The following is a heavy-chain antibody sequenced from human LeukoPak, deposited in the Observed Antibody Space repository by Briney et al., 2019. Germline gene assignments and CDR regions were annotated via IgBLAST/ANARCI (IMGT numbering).Heavy chain of an antibody. D-gene: IGHD2-15*01. Sequence: GGSLRLSCAASGFTFSSYAMSWVRQAPGKGLEWVSSISTSSSYIYYADSVKGRFTISRDNARNSLYLQMNTLRAEDTAVYSCARGADGVSSNSRGWFDPWGQGTLVTVSS. CDR3: ARGADGVSSNSRGWFDP. CDR1: GFTFSSYA. V-gene: IGHV3-21*01. J-gene: IGHJ5*02. CDR2: ISTSSSYI.